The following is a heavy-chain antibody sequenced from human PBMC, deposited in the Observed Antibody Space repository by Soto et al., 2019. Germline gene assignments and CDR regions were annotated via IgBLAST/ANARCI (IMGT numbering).Heavy chain of an antibody. CDR2: FDPEDGET. V-gene: IGHV1-24*01. D-gene: IGHD2-2*01. CDR3: ATEAVVVPAALDAFDI. J-gene: IGHJ3*02. Sequence: GASVKVSCKVSGYTLTELSMHWVRQAPGKGLEWMGGFDPEDGETIYAQKFQGRVTMTEDTSTDTAYMELSSLRSEDTAVYYCATEAVVVPAALDAFDIWGQGTMVTVSS. CDR1: GYTLTELS.